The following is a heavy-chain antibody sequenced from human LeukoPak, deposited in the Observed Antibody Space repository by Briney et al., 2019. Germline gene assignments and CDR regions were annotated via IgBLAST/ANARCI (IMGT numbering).Heavy chain of an antibody. CDR2: INHSGST. J-gene: IGHJ3*02. D-gene: IGHD2-2*01. CDR3: ARAAHGYCSSTSCSRRAFDI. Sequence: SETLSLTCAVYGGSFSGYYWSWVRQPPGKGLEWIGEINHSGSTNYNPSLTSRVTISVDTSKNQFSLKLSSVTAADTAVYYCARAAHGYCSSTSCSRRAFDIWGQGTMVTVSS. V-gene: IGHV4-34*01. CDR1: GGSFSGYY.